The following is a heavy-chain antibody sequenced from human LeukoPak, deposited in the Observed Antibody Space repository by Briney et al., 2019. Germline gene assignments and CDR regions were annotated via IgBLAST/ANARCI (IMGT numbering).Heavy chain of an antibody. CDR2: ISAYNGNT. J-gene: IGHJ4*02. CDR1: GYTFTSYG. V-gene: IGHV1-18*01. Sequence: ASVKVSCKASGYTFTSYGISWVRQAPGQGLEWMGWISAYNGNTNYAQKLQGRVTMTTDTSTSTAYMELRSLRSDDTAVYYCARDPINMATAGNGFDYWGQGTLVTVSS. CDR3: ARDPINMATAGNGFDY. D-gene: IGHD6-13*01.